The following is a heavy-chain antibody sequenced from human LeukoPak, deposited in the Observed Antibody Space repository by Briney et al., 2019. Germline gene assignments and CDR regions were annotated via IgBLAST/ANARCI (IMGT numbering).Heavy chain of an antibody. J-gene: IGHJ4*02. CDR1: GGSISSYY. CDR2: IYYSGST. V-gene: IGHV4-59*01. D-gene: IGHD6-13*01. Sequence: SETLSLTCTVSGGSISSYYWSWIRQPPGKGLEWIGYIYYSGSTNYNPSLKSRVTISVDTSKNQFSLKLSSVTAADTAVYYCARSTGYSSTPPFDFWGQGTLVTVSS. CDR3: ARSTGYSSTPPFDF.